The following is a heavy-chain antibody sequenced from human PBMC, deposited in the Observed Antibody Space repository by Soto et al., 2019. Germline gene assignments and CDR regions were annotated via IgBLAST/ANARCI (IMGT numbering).Heavy chain of an antibody. Sequence: AGSLSLTCAASGVTVSSYDMHWFLQDPGKGLEWVAVITYDDGNKNYNEFVKGRFTISIDKSKNKLYLQLNCLTAADTAVYYCARVLLAARLNWGSCPWFDPWGQGTLVTVSS. CDR3: ARVLLAARLNWGSCPWFDP. J-gene: IGHJ5*02. D-gene: IGHD6-6*01. CDR2: ITYDDGNK. CDR1: GVTVSSYD. V-gene: IGHV3-30-3*01.